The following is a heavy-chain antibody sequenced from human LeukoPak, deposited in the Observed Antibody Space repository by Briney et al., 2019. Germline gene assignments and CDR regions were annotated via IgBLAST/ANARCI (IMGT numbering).Heavy chain of an antibody. V-gene: IGHV5-51*01. CDR2: LYPDASAT. CDR3: VRQGIQSGTYPGY. CDR1: GYTFNNYW. D-gene: IGHD1-26*01. J-gene: IGHJ4*02. Sequence: GESLKISCKASGYTFNNYWIGWVLQMPGKGPEWMVFLYPDASATTYNPSFQGRVSISVDRSVTSAYLEWSSLTASDTATYFCVRQGIQSGTYPGYWGPETQVTVSS.